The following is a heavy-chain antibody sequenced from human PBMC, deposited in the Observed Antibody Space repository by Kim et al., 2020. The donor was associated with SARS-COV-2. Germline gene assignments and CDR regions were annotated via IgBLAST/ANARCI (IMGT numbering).Heavy chain of an antibody. CDR2: IYSGGST. Sequence: GGSLRLSCAASGFTVSSNYMSWVRQAPGKGLEWVSVIYSGGSTYYADSVKGRFTISRDNSKNTLYLQMNSLRAEDTAVYYCARDSQAGWFDPWGQGTLVTVSS. J-gene: IGHJ5*02. V-gene: IGHV3-53*01. CDR3: ARDSQAGWFDP. CDR1: GFTVSSNY.